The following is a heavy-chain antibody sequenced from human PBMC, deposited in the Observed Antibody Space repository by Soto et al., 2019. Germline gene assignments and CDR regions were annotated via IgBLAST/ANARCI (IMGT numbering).Heavy chain of an antibody. Sequence: PGGSLRLSCAASGFTFSSYSMNWVRQAPGKGLEWVSYISSSSSTMYYADSVKGRVTISRDNAKNSLYLQMYSLRDEDTAVYYCVRGRSDSLMDVWGQGTTVTVSS. CDR2: ISSSSSTM. CDR1: GFTFSSYS. V-gene: IGHV3-48*02. CDR3: VRGRSDSLMDV. J-gene: IGHJ6*02. D-gene: IGHD2-21*01.